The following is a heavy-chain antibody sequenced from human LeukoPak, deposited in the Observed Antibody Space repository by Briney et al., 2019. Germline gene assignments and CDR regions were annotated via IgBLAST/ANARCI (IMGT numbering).Heavy chain of an antibody. D-gene: IGHD2-2*01. J-gene: IGHJ5*02. V-gene: IGHV1-18*01. Sequence: ASVKVSCKASGYIFSDYGVSWVRQAPGQGLEWMGWISAYNGNTDYAQNFQGRVTMTTDKSTRTAFLELRSLRPDDTAVYYCAREEYHLVSLDPWGQGTLVTVSS. CDR3: AREEYHLVSLDP. CDR1: GYIFSDYG. CDR2: ISAYNGNT.